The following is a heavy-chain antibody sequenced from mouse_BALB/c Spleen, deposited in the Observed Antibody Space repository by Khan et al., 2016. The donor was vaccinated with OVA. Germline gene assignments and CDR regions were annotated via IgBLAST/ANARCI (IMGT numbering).Heavy chain of an antibody. J-gene: IGHJ3*01. Sequence: QVQLQQSGAELASPGASVKLSCEAPAYTLTDYYLNWVKQRTGQGHEGNGEISAGSGDNSHNEGYTGKAILTADKSSSTAYMQLRSLTSEPSAVYFCARRICIYYPFAYQTQAPLVTVSA. D-gene: IGHD2-1*01. V-gene: IGHV1-77*01. CDR3: ARRICIYYPFAY. CDR1: AYTLTDYY. CDR2: ISAGSGDN.